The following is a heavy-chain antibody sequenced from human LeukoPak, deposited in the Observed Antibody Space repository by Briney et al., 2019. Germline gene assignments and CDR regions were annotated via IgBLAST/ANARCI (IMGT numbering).Heavy chain of an antibody. CDR1: RFTFSTYW. V-gene: IGHV3-15*01. CDR3: TTDGIGYLFNY. Sequence: GGSLRLSCAAFRFTFSTYWMTWVRQAPGKGLEWVGRIKSKTDGGTTDYAAPVKGRFTMSRDDSKNTLYPQMNSLKTEDTAVYYCTTDGIGYLFNYWGQGSLVIVSS. J-gene: IGHJ4*02. D-gene: IGHD3-22*01. CDR2: IKSKTDGGTT.